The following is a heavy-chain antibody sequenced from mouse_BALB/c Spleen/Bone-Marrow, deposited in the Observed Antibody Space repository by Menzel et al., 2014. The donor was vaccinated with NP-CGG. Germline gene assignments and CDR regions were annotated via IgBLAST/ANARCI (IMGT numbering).Heavy chain of an antibody. CDR3: ARGNGYHFDY. V-gene: IGHV3-8*02. D-gene: IGHD1-2*01. CDR2: ISYSGNA. Sequence: EVMLVESGPSLVKPSQTLSLTCSVTGDSIXSSYWNWIRKFPGNKLEYMGYISYSGNAYYNPSLKSRISLTRDTSKNQYYLQLNSVTTEDTATYFCARGNGYHFDYWGQGTTLTVSS. CDR1: GDSIXSSY. J-gene: IGHJ2*01.